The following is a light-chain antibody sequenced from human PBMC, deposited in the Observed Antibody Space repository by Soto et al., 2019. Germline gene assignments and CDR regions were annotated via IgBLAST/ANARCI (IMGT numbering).Light chain of an antibody. V-gene: IGKV1-5*01. CDR3: QQYNSYSAT. J-gene: IGKJ1*01. Sequence: IQMTQFPSTLSASVGDRVTITCRASQSISSWLAWYQQKPGKAPKLLIYDASSLESGVPSRFSGSGSGTEFTLTISSLQPDDFATYYCQQYNSYSATFGQGTKVDI. CDR1: QSISSW. CDR2: DAS.